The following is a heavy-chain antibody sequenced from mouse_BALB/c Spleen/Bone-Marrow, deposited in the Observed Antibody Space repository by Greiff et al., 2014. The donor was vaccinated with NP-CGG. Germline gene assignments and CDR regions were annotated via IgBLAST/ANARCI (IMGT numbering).Heavy chain of an antibody. D-gene: IGHD2-3*01. V-gene: IGHV1-14*01. CDR2: INPYNDGT. CDR1: AYTFTAYV. Sequence: ESGPELVKPGASVKMSCKASAYTFTAYVMHWVKQKPGQGLEWIGYINPYNDGTNYIEKFKGKATLTSDIPSSTAYMELSSLTSEDSAVYYCAREGWLLRFDYWGQGTTLTVSS. CDR3: AREGWLLRFDY. J-gene: IGHJ2*01.